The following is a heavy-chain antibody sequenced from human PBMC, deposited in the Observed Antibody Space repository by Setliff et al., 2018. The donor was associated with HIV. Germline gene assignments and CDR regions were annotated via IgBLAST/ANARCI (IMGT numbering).Heavy chain of an antibody. D-gene: IGHD3-22*01. CDR3: ARGADASGYFYREYFQH. CDR2: VVPTIHEA. V-gene: IGHV1-69*13. CDR1: GVTFNYSF. J-gene: IGHJ1*01. Sequence: SVKVSCKASGVTFNYSFITWVRQAPGQGLEWMGGVVPTIHEATYAQKFQGRVTITADESATTVYMEMRGLTSEGTAIYYCARGADASGYFYREYFQHWGQGTLVTVSS.